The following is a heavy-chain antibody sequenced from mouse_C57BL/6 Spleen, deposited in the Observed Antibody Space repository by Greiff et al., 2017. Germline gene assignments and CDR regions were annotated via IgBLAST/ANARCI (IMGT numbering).Heavy chain of an antibody. D-gene: IGHD3-3*01. V-gene: IGHV5-6*01. CDR3: ARQGTEAWFAY. CDR2: ISSGGSYT. CDR1: GFTFSSYG. J-gene: IGHJ3*01. Sequence: EVMLVESGGDLVKPGGSLKLSCAASGFTFSSYGMSWVRQTPDKRLEWVATISSGGSYTYYPDSVKGRFTISRDNAKNTLYLQMSSLKSEDTAMYYGARQGTEAWFAYWGQGTLVTVSA.